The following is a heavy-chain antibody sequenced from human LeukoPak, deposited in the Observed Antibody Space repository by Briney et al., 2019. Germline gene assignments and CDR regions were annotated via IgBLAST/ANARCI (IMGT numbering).Heavy chain of an antibody. J-gene: IGHJ4*02. CDR2: IGGSVSGA. Sequence: GGSLRLSCEASGFLFSTYAMSWVRQAPGKGLEWVSAIGGSVSGAYYADSVKGRFTISRDNSKNTLYLQMNSLRADDTTIYYCAKKGCTSISCYNNFWGQGTLVTVSS. CDR3: AKKGCTSISCYNNF. V-gene: IGHV3-23*01. D-gene: IGHD2-2*02. CDR1: GFLFSTYA.